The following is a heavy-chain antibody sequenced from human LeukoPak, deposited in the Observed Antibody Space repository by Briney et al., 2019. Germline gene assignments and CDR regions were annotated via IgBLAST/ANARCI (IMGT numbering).Heavy chain of an antibody. D-gene: IGHD3-10*01. CDR3: ARGRWFGESPFDY. CDR2: ISWNSGTI. V-gene: IGHV3-9*01. CDR1: GFTFDDYA. J-gene: IGHJ4*02. Sequence: GGSLRLSCAASGFTFDDYAMHWVRQAPGKGLEWVSGISWNSGTIGYADSVKGRFTISRGNAKNSLYLQMNSLRGEDTALYYCARGRWFGESPFDYWGQGTLVTVSS.